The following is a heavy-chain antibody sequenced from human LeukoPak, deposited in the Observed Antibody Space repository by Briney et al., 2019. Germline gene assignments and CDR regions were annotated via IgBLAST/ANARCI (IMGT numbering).Heavy chain of an antibody. CDR3: AKALATRHMDV. V-gene: IGHV3-48*03. CDR2: ISSSGTTI. J-gene: IGHJ6*02. CDR1: GFTFGSYD. Sequence: GGSLRLSCAASGFTFGSYDMNWVRQAPGKGLEWVSYISSSGTTIYYADSVKGRFTISRDNAENSLYLQMSSLRAEDTAVYYCAKALATRHMDVWGQGTTVTVSS.